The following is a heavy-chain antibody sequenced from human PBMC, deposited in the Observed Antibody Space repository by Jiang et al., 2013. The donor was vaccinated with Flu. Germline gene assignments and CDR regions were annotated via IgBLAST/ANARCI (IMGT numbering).Heavy chain of an antibody. CDR2: LVGVVGGT. V-gene: IGHV3-23*01. Sequence: RLSCEATGFTFNNYAMSWVRQAPGRGLGVGSQQLVGVVGGTYYADSVRGRFTISRDNSKNTVYLQMNSLRAEDTAIYYCTKSGGGGYNYPNWFDPWGQGTLVTVSS. D-gene: IGHD5-18*01. CDR1: GFTFNNYA. CDR3: TKSGGGGYNYPNWFDP. J-gene: IGHJ5*02.